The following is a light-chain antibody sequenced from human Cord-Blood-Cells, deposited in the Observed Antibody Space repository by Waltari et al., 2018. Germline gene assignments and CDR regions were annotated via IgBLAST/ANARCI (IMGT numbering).Light chain of an antibody. J-gene: IGKJ3*01. Sequence: DIQMTQSPTSLSASVGDRVTITCQASQDISNYVNWYQQKPGKAPKLLIYDASNLETGVPSRFSGSGSGTDFTFTISSLQPEDIATYYCQQYDNLPPFTFGPGTKVEIK. CDR1: QDISNY. CDR3: QQYDNLPPFT. CDR2: DAS. V-gene: IGKV1-33*01.